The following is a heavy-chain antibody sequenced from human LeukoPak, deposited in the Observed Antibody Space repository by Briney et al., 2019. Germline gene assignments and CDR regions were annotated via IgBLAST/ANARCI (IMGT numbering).Heavy chain of an antibody. V-gene: IGHV3-73*01. J-gene: IGHJ5*01. CDR2: MRSKANSFVT. CDR1: GFTFSGST. CDR3: AKPISGGLAVTADWFHP. D-gene: IGHD6-19*01. Sequence: GGSLRLSCAASGFTFSGSTIHWVRQASGKGLEWVGRMRSKANSFVTTYAASVQGRFTISRDNSKNALYLQLNTLRADDTATYYCAKPISGGLAVTADWFHPWGQGTLVVVSS.